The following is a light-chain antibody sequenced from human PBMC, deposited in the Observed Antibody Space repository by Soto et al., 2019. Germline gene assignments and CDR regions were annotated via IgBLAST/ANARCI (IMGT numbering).Light chain of an antibody. CDR3: QVWDTSSDHVV. V-gene: IGLV3-21*02. CDR1: NIGNKN. Sequence: SYELTQPPSVSAAPGQTASITCGGNNIGNKNVYWYQQKPGQAPLLVIYDDSDRPSGIPERFSGSNSANTASLNIRGVGVGDEADYFCQVWDTSSDHVVFGGGTKLTVL. J-gene: IGLJ2*01. CDR2: DDS.